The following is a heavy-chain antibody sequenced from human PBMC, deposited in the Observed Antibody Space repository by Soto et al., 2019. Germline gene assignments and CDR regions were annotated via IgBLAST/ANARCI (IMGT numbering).Heavy chain of an antibody. CDR1: GGPFISYA. Sequence: SVKVSCKASGGPFISYAISWVRQAPGQGLEWMGGIIPIFGTANYAQKFQGRVTITADESTSTAYMELSSLRSEDTAVYYCARENGNEEAASLYYYYGMDVWGQGTTVTVSS. J-gene: IGHJ6*02. D-gene: IGHD6-13*01. CDR2: IIPIFGTA. CDR3: ARENGNEEAASLYYYYGMDV. V-gene: IGHV1-69*01.